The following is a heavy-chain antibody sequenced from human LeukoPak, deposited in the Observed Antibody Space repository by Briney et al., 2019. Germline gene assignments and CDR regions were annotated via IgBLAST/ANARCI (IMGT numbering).Heavy chain of an antibody. J-gene: IGHJ4*02. Sequence: PSETLSLTCTVSGGSISSGDYYWSWIRQPPGKGLEWIGYIYYSGSTYYNPSLKSRVTISVDTSKNQFSLKLSSVTAADTAVYYCARDLIADIVVVPAAGDYWGQGTLVTVSS. CDR3: ARDLIADIVVVPAAGDY. CDR1: GGSISSGDYY. V-gene: IGHV4-30-4*08. D-gene: IGHD2-2*01. CDR2: IYYSGST.